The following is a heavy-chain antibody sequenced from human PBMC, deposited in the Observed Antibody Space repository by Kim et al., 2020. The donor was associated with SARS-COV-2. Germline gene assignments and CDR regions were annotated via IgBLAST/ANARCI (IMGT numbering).Heavy chain of an antibody. D-gene: IGHD1-26*01. CDR3: ARDHDPSAYYHFVMNV. V-gene: IGHV1-2*02. Sequence: ASVKVSCKASGYTFSAYFMHWVRQAPGQRPEWMGWINPDNGDTNLAPRFQGRVTMTRDTSISVAYMELRSLRSDDTAIYYCARDHDPSAYYHFVMNVWGQGTTVTVSS. CDR1: GYTFSAYF. CDR2: INPDNGDT. J-gene: IGHJ6*02.